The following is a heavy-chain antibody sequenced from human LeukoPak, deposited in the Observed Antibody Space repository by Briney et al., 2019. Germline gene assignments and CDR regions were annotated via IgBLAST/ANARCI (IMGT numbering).Heavy chain of an antibody. J-gene: IGHJ4*02. CDR2: ILYDGRTT. CDR1: GFTFRSYT. D-gene: IGHD1-26*01. CDR3: AKISREGATTGPGGPGNFDY. Sequence: GGSLRLSCAASGFTFRSYTMHWVRQAPGKGLEGVAVILYDGRTTNYAESVRGRFTISRDTSENTLYLQMNNLRPEDTAIYYCAKISREGATTGPGGPGNFDYWGQGTLVTVSS. V-gene: IGHV3-30-3*02.